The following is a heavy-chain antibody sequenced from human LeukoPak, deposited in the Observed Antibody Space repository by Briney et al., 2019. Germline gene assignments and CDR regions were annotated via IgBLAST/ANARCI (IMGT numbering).Heavy chain of an antibody. J-gene: IGHJ6*02. D-gene: IGHD6-13*01. CDR1: GYTFTSYY. Sequence: ASVKVSCKASGYTFTSYYMHWVRQAPGQGLEWMGIINPSGGSTSYAQKFQGRVTMTRDTSTSTVYMELSGLRSEDTAVYYCARDRVAAAGTGDYYYGMDVWGQGTTVTVSS. V-gene: IGHV1-46*01. CDR3: ARDRVAAAGTGDYYYGMDV. CDR2: INPSGGST.